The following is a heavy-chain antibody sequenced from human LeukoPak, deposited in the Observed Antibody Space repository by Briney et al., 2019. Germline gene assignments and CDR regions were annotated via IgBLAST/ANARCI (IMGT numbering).Heavy chain of an antibody. CDR2: IISGFGST. CDR1: GGTFSTYA. CDR3: ARGTYYGSGSYHYDY. V-gene: IGHV1-69*05. J-gene: IGHJ4*02. D-gene: IGHD3-10*01. Sequence: SVKVSCKASGGTFSTYAINWVRQAPGHGLEWIGGIISGFGSTNYAQKFQGRVTMTTDESTSTAYMELSSLRSEDTALYYCARGTYYGSGSYHYDYWGQGTLVTVSS.